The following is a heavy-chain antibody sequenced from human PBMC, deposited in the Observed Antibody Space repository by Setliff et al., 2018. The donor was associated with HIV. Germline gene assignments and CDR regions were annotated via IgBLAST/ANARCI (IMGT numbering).Heavy chain of an antibody. J-gene: IGHJ5*02. Sequence: VASVKVSCKASGGTFSSYVISWVRQAPGQGPEWMGGIIPMYGVTNYAQKFQGRVTITTDESTSTAYMELSSLRSEDTAVYYCALPYCSGGNCWSSASLPPAGWFDPWGQGTLVTAPQ. D-gene: IGHD2-15*01. V-gene: IGHV1-69*05. CDR1: GGTFSSYV. CDR3: ALPYCSGGNCWSSASLPPAGWFDP. CDR2: IIPMYGVT.